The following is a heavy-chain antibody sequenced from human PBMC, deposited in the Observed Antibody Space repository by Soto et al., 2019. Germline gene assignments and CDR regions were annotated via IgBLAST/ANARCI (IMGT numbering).Heavy chain of an antibody. J-gene: IGHJ5*02. CDR3: AKDSGGYYDFWSGYQNWFDP. CDR2: ISWNSGSI. V-gene: IGHV3-9*01. Sequence: GGSLRLSCAASGFTFDDYAMHWVRQAPGKGLEWVSGISWNSGSIGYADSVKGRFTISRDNAKNSLYLQMNSLRAEDTALYYCAKDSGGYYDFWSGYQNWFDPWGQGTLVTVSS. D-gene: IGHD3-3*01. CDR1: GFTFDDYA.